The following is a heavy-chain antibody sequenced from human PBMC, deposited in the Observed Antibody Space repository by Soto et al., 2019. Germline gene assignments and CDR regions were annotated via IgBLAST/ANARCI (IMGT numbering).Heavy chain of an antibody. Sequence: EVQLLESGGGLGQPGGSLRLSCVGSGVTFNSYAMSWVRQAPGKGLEWVSGISAGGGTTWYADAAKGRFTISRDKSKSTVFLEMNFLRAEDTAVYYCEGSWTWGQGTLVTVSS. CDR1: GVTFNSYA. CDR3: EGSWT. J-gene: IGHJ1*01. D-gene: IGHD5-12*01. V-gene: IGHV3-23*01. CDR2: ISAGGGTT.